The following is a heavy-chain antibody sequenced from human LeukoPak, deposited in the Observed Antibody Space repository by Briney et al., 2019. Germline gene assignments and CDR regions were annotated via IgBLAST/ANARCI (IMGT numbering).Heavy chain of an antibody. D-gene: IGHD7-27*01. CDR3: ARITWGNYFDY. Sequence: PGECLRLSCAASGFIFSSYSMNWVRQAPGKGLEWVSSISSSGSYKYYADSVKGRFTISRDNAKNSMYLQMNSLRAEDTAVYYCARITWGNYFDYWGQGTLVTVSS. J-gene: IGHJ4*02. CDR2: ISSSGSYK. V-gene: IGHV3-21*01. CDR1: GFIFSSYS.